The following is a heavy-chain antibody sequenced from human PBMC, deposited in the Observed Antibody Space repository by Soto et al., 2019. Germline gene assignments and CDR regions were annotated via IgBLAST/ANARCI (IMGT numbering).Heavy chain of an antibody. Sequence: QVQLVQSGAEVKKPGASVKVSCKASGYTFTSYAMHWVRQAPGQRLEWMGWINAGNGNTKYSQKFQGRVTITRGTSASTAYMELSSLRSEDTAVYYCAAQYNEYYFDYWGQGTLVTVSS. CDR3: AAQYNEYYFDY. D-gene: IGHD1-1*01. V-gene: IGHV1-3*01. CDR2: INAGNGNT. CDR1: GYTFTSYA. J-gene: IGHJ4*02.